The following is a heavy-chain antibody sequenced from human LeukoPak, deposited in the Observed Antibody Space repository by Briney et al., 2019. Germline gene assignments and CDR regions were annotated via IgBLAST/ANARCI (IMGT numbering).Heavy chain of an antibody. CDR1: GFTFSSYA. CDR3: AVGGGSGWFPFDY. Sequence: GGSLRLSCAASGFTFSSYAMSWVRQAPGKGLEWVSAISGSGGSTYYADSVKGRFTISRDSSKNTLYLQMNSLRAEDTAVYYCAVGGGSGWFPFDYWGQGTLVTVSS. D-gene: IGHD6-19*01. J-gene: IGHJ4*02. CDR2: ISGSGGST. V-gene: IGHV3-23*01.